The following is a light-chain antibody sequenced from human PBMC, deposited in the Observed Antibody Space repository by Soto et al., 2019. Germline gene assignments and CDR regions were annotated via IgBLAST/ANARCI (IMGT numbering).Light chain of an antibody. V-gene: IGKV3-20*01. CDR1: ESVGKNY. CDR2: GAS. J-gene: IGKJ4*01. Sequence: EIVLTQSPGTLSLSPGEGATLSCRASESVGKNYLAWYQQKSGQAPRVLIYGASNRATGIPERFSGSGSGTDCTLTISRLEPEDFVAYYCQQYATDPLTLGGGTKVDI. CDR3: QQYATDPLT.